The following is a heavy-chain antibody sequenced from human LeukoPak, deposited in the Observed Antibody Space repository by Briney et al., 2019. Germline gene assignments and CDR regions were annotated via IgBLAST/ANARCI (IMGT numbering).Heavy chain of an antibody. CDR3: ARLGGYSYGPLSFFDY. CDR2: INSSGSII. J-gene: IGHJ4*02. Sequence: GGSLRLSCAASGFTFSDYYMSWIRQAPGKGLEWVSYINSSGSIIYYADSVKGRFTISRDNAKNSLYLQMNSLRAEDTAVYYCARLGGYSYGPLSFFDYWGQGTLVTVSS. V-gene: IGHV3-11*04. CDR1: GFTFSDYY. D-gene: IGHD5-18*01.